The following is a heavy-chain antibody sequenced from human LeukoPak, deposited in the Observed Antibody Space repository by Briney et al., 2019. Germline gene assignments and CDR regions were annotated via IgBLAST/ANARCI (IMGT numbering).Heavy chain of an antibody. CDR1: GGSISSSSYY. D-gene: IGHD6-19*01. J-gene: IGHJ4*02. Sequence: SETLSLTCTVSGGSISSSSYYRGWLRQPPGKGLEWIGSIYYSGSTYYNPSLKSRVTISVDTSKNQFSLKLSSVTAADTAVYYCASSFNRYIAVAREHWGQGTLVTVSS. CDR3: ASSFNRYIAVAREH. V-gene: IGHV4-39*01. CDR2: IYYSGST.